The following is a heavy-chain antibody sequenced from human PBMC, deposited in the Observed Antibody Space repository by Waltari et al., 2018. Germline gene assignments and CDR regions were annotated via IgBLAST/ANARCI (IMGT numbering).Heavy chain of an antibody. Sequence: EVRLVESGGGLVQRGGSLRRSCAASGFAFANYGMSWVRQAPGKGLECVSSISGSGGTTYYADSVKGRFTMSKDFSKNTLFLQMNSVRVDDTADYYCAKSSGSYYEVFDRWGRGTLVTVSS. J-gene: IGHJ4*02. CDR3: AKSSGSYYEVFDR. D-gene: IGHD1-26*01. CDR2: ISGSGGTT. CDR1: GFAFANYG. V-gene: IGHV3-23*04.